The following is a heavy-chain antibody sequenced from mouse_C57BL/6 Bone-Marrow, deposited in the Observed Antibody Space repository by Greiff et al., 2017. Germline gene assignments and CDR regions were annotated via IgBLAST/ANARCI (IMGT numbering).Heavy chain of an antibody. Sequence: EVQLQQSGAELVKPGASVKLSCTASGFNINDYYMHWVKQRTEQGLEWIGRIDPEDGETKYAPNFQGKATITADKSSNTAYLQLSSLTSEDTAVYYCACYYCDYEAWFAYWGQGTLVTVSA. CDR2: IDPEDGET. D-gene: IGHD2-4*01. J-gene: IGHJ3*01. CDR3: ACYYCDYEAWFAY. CDR1: GFNINDYY. V-gene: IGHV14-2*01.